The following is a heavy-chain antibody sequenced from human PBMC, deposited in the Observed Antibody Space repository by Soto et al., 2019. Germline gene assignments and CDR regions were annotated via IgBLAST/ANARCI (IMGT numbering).Heavy chain of an antibody. CDR1: GFTFSSYA. CDR3: ASGLSYDFWSGKSYYYGMDV. D-gene: IGHD3-3*01. CDR2: ISYDGSNK. Sequence: GGSLRLSCAASGFTFSSYAMHWVRQAPGKGLEWVAVISYDGSNKYYADSVKGRFTISRDNSKNTLYLQMNSLRAEDTAVYYCASGLSYDFWSGKSYYYGMDVWGQGTTVTVS. J-gene: IGHJ6*02. V-gene: IGHV3-30-3*01.